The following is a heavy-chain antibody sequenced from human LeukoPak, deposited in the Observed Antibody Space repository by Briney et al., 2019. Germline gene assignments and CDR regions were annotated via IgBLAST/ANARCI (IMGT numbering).Heavy chain of an antibody. J-gene: IGHJ5*02. Sequence: ASVKVSCTASGYTFTSYAMHWVRQAPGQRLEWMGWINAGNGNTKYSQKFQGRVTITRDTSASTAYMELRSLRSDDTAVYYCARERRSITIFGVVHWFDPWGQGTLVTVSS. D-gene: IGHD3-3*01. CDR2: INAGNGNT. V-gene: IGHV1-3*01. CDR3: ARERRSITIFGVVHWFDP. CDR1: GYTFTSYA.